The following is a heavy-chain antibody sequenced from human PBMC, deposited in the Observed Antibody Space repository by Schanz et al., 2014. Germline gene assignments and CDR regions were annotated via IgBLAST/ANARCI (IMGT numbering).Heavy chain of an antibody. CDR1: GFTFENYA. Sequence: VQLVESGGGVVQPGRSLRLSCAASGFTFENYALTWVRQVPGKGLVWVARINSVGSNTDYADSVKSRFTISRDNSKTTVYLQMNSLRAEDTAVYYCAKDAENTAMITDYFDYWGQGTLVTVSS. CDR2: INSVGSNT. D-gene: IGHD5-18*01. CDR3: AKDAENTAMITDYFDY. J-gene: IGHJ4*02. V-gene: IGHV3-23*04.